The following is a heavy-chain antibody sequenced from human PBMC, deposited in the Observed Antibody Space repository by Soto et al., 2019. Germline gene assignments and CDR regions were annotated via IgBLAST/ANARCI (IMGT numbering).Heavy chain of an antibody. CDR3: ARMGPERIVVVPAAPAYYYYYMDV. D-gene: IGHD2-2*01. CDR1: GGSFSGYY. V-gene: IGHV4-34*01. Sequence: SETLSLTCAVYGGSFSGYYWSWIRQPPGKGLEWIGEINHSGSTNYNPSLKSRVTISVDTSKNQFSLKLSSVTAADTAVYYCARMGPERIVVVPAAPAYYYYYMDVWGKGTTVTVSS. CDR2: INHSGST. J-gene: IGHJ6*03.